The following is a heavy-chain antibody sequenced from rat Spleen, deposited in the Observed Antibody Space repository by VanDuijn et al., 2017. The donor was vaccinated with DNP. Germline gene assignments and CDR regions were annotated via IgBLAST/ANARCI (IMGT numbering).Heavy chain of an antibody. Sequence: EVQLQESGPGLVKTSQSLSLTCSVTGYSITSSYRWNWIRKFPGNKLEWMGSVNSAGTTNYNPSLKSRISITRDTSKNQFFLQVNSVTTEDTATYYCALYYYSSYIYPNWFAYWGQGTLVTVSS. J-gene: IGHJ3*01. CDR2: VNSAGTT. CDR3: ALYYYSSYIYPNWFAY. D-gene: IGHD1-2*01. V-gene: IGHV3-3*01. CDR1: GYSITSSYR.